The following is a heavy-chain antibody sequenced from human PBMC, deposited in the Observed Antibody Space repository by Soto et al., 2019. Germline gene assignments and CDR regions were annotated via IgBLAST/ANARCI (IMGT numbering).Heavy chain of an antibody. Sequence: SETLSLTCSVSGGSIRGSYCSWIRQPPEKGLEWIASISYTGSATHNPSLRSRASVSVDTTENQCSLKLTSVTAADTATYYCATGGGWLQNSNLRGLYFDYWGQGALVTVSS. J-gene: IGHJ4*02. D-gene: IGHD6-19*01. V-gene: IGHV4-59*01. CDR3: ATGGGWLQNSNLRGLYFDY. CDR1: GGSIRGSY. CDR2: ISYTGSA.